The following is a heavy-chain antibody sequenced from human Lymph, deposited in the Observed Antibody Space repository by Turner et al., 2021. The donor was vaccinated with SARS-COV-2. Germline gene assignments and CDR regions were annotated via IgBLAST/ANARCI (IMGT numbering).Heavy chain of an antibody. D-gene: IGHD3-22*01. Sequence: QVQLVESGGGVVQPRGSLRHSCAAPGFTYSSYAMHWGRQAPGKGREWVSFISYDGSDKYDADTVKGRFTFSRDNSKNTLYLQMNSLRAEDTAVYYCARDRDSSGWVEYWGQGNLVTVSS. CDR3: ARDRDSSGWVEY. CDR1: GFTYSSYA. V-gene: IGHV3-30*04. J-gene: IGHJ4*02. CDR2: ISYDGSDK.